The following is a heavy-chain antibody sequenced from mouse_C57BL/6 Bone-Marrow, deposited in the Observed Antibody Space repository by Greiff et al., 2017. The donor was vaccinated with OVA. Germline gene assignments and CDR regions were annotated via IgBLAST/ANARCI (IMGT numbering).Heavy chain of an antibody. Sequence: VQLQQSGPELVKPGASVKISCKASGYTFTDYYMNWVKQSHGKSLEWIGDINPNNGGTSYNQKFKGKATLTVDKYSSTAYMEIRSLHSEDSAVYDSARGYGSIYDAMDYWGQGTSVTVSS. D-gene: IGHD1-1*01. CDR3: ARGYGSIYDAMDY. V-gene: IGHV1-26*01. CDR1: GYTFTDYY. J-gene: IGHJ4*01. CDR2: INPNNGGT.